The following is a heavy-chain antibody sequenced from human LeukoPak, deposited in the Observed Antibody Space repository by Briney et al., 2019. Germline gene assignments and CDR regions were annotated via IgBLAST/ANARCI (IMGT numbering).Heavy chain of an antibody. CDR3: ARVDSSGYLGHYYYYYYMDV. J-gene: IGHJ6*03. V-gene: IGHV4-4*02. CDR1: GDSISSSHW. D-gene: IGHD3-22*01. CDR2: IYHSGNT. Sequence: SETLSLTCAVSGDSISSSHWWSWVRQSPWKGLEWIGEIYHSGNTNYNPSLKSRVTISVDKSKNQFSLKLSSVTAADTAVYYCARVDSSGYLGHYYYYYYMDVWGKGTTVTVSS.